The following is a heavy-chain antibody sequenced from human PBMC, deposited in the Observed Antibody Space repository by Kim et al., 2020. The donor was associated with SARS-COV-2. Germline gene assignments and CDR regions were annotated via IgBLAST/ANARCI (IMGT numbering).Heavy chain of an antibody. CDR2: MYYSGTP. D-gene: IGHD2-21*02. J-gene: IGHJ3*02. V-gene: IGHV4-31*03. CDR3: AREVDAAGDSDAFDI. CDR1: GASITSANYF. Sequence: SETLSLTCTVSGASITSANYFWGWIRQQPGKGLEWIGYMYYSGTPYYNPSLKSRVTISRDTSTNTFSLRLTSVTAADPAVYYCAREVDAAGDSDAFDIWG.